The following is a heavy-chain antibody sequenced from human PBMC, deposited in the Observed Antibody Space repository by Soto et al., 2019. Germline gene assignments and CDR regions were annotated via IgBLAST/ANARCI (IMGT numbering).Heavy chain of an antibody. Sequence: SETLSLTCTVSGGSISSYYWSWIRQPPGKGLEWIGYIYYSGSTNYNPSLKSRVTISVDTSKNQFSLKLSSVTAADTAVYYCARIPCTSCYGPGYYYYYMDVWGKGTTVTVSS. D-gene: IGHD2-2*01. CDR3: ARIPCTSCYGPGYYYYYMDV. J-gene: IGHJ6*03. CDR1: GGSISSYY. V-gene: IGHV4-59*01. CDR2: IYYSGST.